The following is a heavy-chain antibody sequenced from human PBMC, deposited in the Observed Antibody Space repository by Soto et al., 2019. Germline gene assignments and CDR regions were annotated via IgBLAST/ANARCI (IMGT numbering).Heavy chain of an antibody. CDR3: ARRYYGSGRYYFDY. D-gene: IGHD3-10*01. CDR1: GFTFSKYW. J-gene: IGHJ4*02. Sequence: EVQLVESGGGLVQPGGSLRLSCAASGFTFSKYWMTWVRQPPGKGLEWVGNIKEDGREEFAVDSVKGRFTISRDNAKNSLYLQMNSLRAEGTAVYYCARRYYGSGRYYFDYWGQGTLVTVSS. CDR2: IKEDGREE. V-gene: IGHV3-7*01.